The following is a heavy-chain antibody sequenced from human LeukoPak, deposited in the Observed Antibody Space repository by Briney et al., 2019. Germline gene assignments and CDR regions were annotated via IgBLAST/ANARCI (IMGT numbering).Heavy chain of an antibody. CDR3: ARDSHYGDFDY. CDR2: ISSSSYI. V-gene: IGHV3-21*01. D-gene: IGHD4-17*01. J-gene: IGHJ4*02. Sequence: GGSLRLSCAASGFTFSSYSLNWVRQAPGKGLEWVSSISSSSYIYYADSVKGRFTISRDNAKNSLYLQMNSLRAEDTAVYYCARDSHYGDFDYWGQGTLVTVSS. CDR1: GFTFSSYS.